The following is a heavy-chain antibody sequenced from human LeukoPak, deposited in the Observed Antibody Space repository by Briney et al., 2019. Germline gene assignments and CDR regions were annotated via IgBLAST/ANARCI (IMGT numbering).Heavy chain of an antibody. CDR1: GFTFNNYG. Sequence: GGSLRLSCAASGFTFNNYGMHWVRQAPGKGLEWVAVIWSDGGNRYYADSVKGRFTISRDNSKSTLDLQMNSLRAEDTAVYYCARDRTYSSSPDGRSPFNSWGQGTLVTVSS. V-gene: IGHV3-33*01. J-gene: IGHJ5*02. CDR3: ARDRTYSSSPDGRSPFNS. CDR2: IWSDGGNR. D-gene: IGHD6-6*01.